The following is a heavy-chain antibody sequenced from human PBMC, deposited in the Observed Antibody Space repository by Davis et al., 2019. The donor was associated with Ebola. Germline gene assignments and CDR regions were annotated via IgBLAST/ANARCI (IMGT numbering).Heavy chain of an antibody. J-gene: IGHJ4*02. Sequence: GESLKISCAAPGFTFSSYWMSWARQAPGKGLEWVANIKQDGSEKYYVDSVKERLTISRDNAKNSLYLQMNSLRVEDTAVYYCARDGQWFTELLGSHWGQGNLVTVSS. CDR1: GFTFSSYW. V-gene: IGHV3-7*01. CDR3: ARDGQWFTELLGSH. D-gene: IGHD3-10*01. CDR2: IKQDGSEK.